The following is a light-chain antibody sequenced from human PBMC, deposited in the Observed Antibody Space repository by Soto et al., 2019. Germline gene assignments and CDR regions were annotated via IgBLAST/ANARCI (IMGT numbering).Light chain of an antibody. CDR3: QTWGTGIVV. J-gene: IGLJ2*01. CDR1: SGHSSYA. Sequence: QPVLTQSPSASASLGASVKLTCTLSSGHSSYAIAWHQQQPEKGPRYLMKVNSDGSHSKGDGIPDRFSGSRSGAERYLTISSLQPEDEADYYCQTWGTGIVVFGGGTKLTVL. V-gene: IGLV4-69*01. CDR2: VNSDGSH.